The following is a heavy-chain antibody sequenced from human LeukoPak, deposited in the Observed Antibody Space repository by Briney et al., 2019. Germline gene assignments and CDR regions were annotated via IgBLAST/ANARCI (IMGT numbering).Heavy chain of an antibody. D-gene: IGHD2-8*02. Sequence: SETLSLTCTVSGYSISSGYYWGWIRQPPGKGLEWIGNIYPTGSTYYNPSLKSRVTISVDTSKNQFSLKVSSVSAADTAVYYCAKGSGPPWFDPWGQGTLVTVSS. CDR3: AKGSGPPWFDP. CDR1: GYSISSGYY. J-gene: IGHJ5*02. V-gene: IGHV4-38-2*02. CDR2: IYPTGST.